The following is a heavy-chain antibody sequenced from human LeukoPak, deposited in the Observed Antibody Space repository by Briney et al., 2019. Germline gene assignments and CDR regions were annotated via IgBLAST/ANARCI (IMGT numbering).Heavy chain of an antibody. J-gene: IGHJ3*02. V-gene: IGHV4-4*02. D-gene: IGHD3-10*01. Sequence: SGTLSLTCGGYGGSITSTNWWSWVRQPPGEGLEWVGYIYYSGTTNYNPSIKSRVTISVDTSKNQFSLKLSSVTAADTAVYYCARQVGRNDAFDIWGQGTMVTVST. CDR3: ARQVGRNDAFDI. CDR1: GGSITSTNW. CDR2: IYYSGTT.